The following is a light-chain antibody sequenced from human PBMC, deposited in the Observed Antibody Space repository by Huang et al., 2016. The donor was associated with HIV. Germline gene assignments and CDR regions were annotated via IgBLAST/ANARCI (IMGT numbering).Light chain of an antibody. CDR2: DAS. CDR1: QDIGNY. V-gene: IGKV1-33*01. CDR3: QQYDGLPYT. J-gene: IGKJ2*01. Sequence: DIQMTQSPSSLSTFIGDKVTITCQASQDIGNYLNWYQQRPGKAPKLLIYDASSLETGVKSRFSGGGSGTTFTFTITNLRPEDVATYYCQQYDGLPYTFGQGTLIEI.